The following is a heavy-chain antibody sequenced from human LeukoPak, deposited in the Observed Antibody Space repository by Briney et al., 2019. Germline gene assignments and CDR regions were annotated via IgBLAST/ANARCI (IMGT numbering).Heavy chain of an antibody. D-gene: IGHD3-22*01. Sequence: SQTLSLTCTVSGGSITSGGYDWSWIRQHPGKGLEWFGFIYYSGSTYYHPSLKSRVTISVDTSKNQYSLKLSSVTAADTAVYYCARGGDRSGYYYESYFDYWGQGTLVTVSS. CDR2: IYYSGST. CDR3: ARGGDRSGYYYESYFDY. CDR1: GGSITSGGYD. J-gene: IGHJ4*02. V-gene: IGHV4-31*03.